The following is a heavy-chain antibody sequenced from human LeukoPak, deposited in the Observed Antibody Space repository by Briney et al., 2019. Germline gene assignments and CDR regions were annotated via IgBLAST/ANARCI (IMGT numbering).Heavy chain of an antibody. CDR3: ARLGGEQWLVPVYYYYYMDG. Sequence: SETLSLSCTVSGGSISSSSYYWGSIGAPPGKGLEWIGSIYYSGSTYYNPSLKSRVTISVDTSKNQCSLKLSSVTAADTAVYYCARLGGEQWLVPVYYYYYMDGWGKGTTVTVSS. J-gene: IGHJ6*03. CDR1: GGSISSSSYY. CDR2: IYYSGST. D-gene: IGHD6-19*01. V-gene: IGHV4-39*01.